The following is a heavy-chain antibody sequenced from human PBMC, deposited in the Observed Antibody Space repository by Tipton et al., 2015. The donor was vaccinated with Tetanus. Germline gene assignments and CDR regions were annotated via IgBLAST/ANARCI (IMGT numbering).Heavy chain of an antibody. CDR2: IDPNSGGT. CDR3: ARDRGDYIYYGMDV. Sequence: QLVQSGAEVKKPGASVKVSCKASGYTFTDYYIYWVRQAPGQGLEWMGWIDPNSGGTVYAQKLQGRVTMTRDTSISTAYMDLRSLRSDDTAVYYCARDRGDYIYYGMDVWGPGTTVTVS. V-gene: IGHV1-2*02. CDR1: GYTFTDYY. J-gene: IGHJ6*02. D-gene: IGHD3-22*01.